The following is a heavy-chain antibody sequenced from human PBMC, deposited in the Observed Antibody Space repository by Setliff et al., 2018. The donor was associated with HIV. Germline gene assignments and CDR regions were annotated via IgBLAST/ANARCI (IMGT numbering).Heavy chain of an antibody. J-gene: IGHJ6*03. D-gene: IGHD1-20*01. CDR3: ARDSLPYNWNDYYYYMDV. V-gene: IGHV1-69*13. CDR2: IVPIFGTP. CDR1: GDSFSNYA. Sequence: VKVSCKASGDSFSNYAISWVRQAPGQGLEWMGQIVPIFGTPSYAQKFQGRVTITADESTNTAFMELGSLRSDDTALYYCARDSLPYNWNDYYYYMDVWGKGTSVTVSS.